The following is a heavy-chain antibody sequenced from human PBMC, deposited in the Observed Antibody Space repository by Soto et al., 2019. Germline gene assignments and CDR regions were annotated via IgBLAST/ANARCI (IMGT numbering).Heavy chain of an antibody. Sequence: QVQLVQSGAEVKKPGASVKVSCKASGYTFSSYGISWVRQAPGQGLEWMGWISAYNGNTNYAQNLQGRVTMTTDTSTKTAYMGLRGLRSYGTGGYYCARGGWEFDPWGQGTLVNVSS. D-gene: IGHD1-26*01. CDR3: ARGGWEFDP. CDR2: ISAYNGNT. V-gene: IGHV1-18*01. J-gene: IGHJ5*02. CDR1: GYTFSSYG.